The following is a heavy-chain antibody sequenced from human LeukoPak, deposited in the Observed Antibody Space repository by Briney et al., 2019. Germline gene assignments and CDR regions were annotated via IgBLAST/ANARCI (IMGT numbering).Heavy chain of an antibody. V-gene: IGHV1-2*02. CDR2: INPNSGGT. J-gene: IGHJ6*03. Sequence: ASVKVSCKASGYTLTGYYMHWVRQAPGQGLEWMGWINPNSGGTNYAQKFQGRVTMTRDTSISTAYMELSRLRSDDTAVYYCARAPVGYCTNGVCYRGYYYYYMDVWGKGTTVTVSS. CDR1: GYTLTGYY. D-gene: IGHD2-8*01. CDR3: ARAPVGYCTNGVCYRGYYYYYMDV.